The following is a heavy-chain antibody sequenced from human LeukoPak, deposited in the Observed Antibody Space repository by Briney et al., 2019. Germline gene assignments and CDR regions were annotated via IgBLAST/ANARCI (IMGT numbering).Heavy chain of an antibody. CDR2: INPNSGGT. D-gene: IGHD3-10*01. CDR1: GYTFTGYY. V-gene: IGHV1-2*02. CDR3: ARVEYYYGSGRFRPGY. Sequence: ASVKVSCKASGYTFTGYYMHWVRQAPGQGLEWMGWINPNSGGTNYAQKFQGRVTMTRDTSISTAYMELSRLRSDDTAVYYCARVEYYYGSGRFRPGYWGQRTMVTVSS. J-gene: IGHJ4*02.